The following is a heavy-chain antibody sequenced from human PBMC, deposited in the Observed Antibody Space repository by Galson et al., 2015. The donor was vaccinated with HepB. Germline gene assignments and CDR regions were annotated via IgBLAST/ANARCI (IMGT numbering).Heavy chain of an antibody. CDR1: GFTVRNNG. J-gene: IGHJ3*01. D-gene: IGHD2-21*02. V-gene: IGHV3-33*01. CDR2: IWYDGSIK. Sequence: SLRLSCAASGFTVRNNGMHWVRQAPGKGLEWVAIIWYDGSIKNYADSVKGRFTISSDNYKKIVYLQMTSLRAEDTALYYCARNSGYRGDSLNLWGQGTMVTVSS. CDR3: ARNSGYRGDSLNL.